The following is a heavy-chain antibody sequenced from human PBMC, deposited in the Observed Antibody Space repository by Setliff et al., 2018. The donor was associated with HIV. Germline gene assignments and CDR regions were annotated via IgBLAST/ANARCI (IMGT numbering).Heavy chain of an antibody. Sequence: SETLSLTCTVSGASITSHYWSWIRQSPGRELEWIGYIYSTGSTNYNPSLQSRVSISMDASKNKFSLKVTSVTSADTAVYHCAKGAGFYGDYTFDYWGQGNLVTV. D-gene: IGHD4-17*01. CDR2: IYSTGST. V-gene: IGHV4-59*11. CDR1: GASITSHY. J-gene: IGHJ4*02. CDR3: AKGAGFYGDYTFDY.